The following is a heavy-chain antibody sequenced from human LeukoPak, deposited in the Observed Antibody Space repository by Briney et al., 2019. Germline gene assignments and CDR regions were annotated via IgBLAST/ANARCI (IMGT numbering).Heavy chain of an antibody. Sequence: GGSLRLSCAASGFTFSSYWMSWVRQAPGKGLEWVANIKQDGSEKYYVDSVKGRFTISRDNAKNSLYLQMNSLRAEDTAVHYCATVVVAANDAFDIWGQGTMVTVSS. V-gene: IGHV3-7*01. D-gene: IGHD2-21*02. J-gene: IGHJ3*02. CDR2: IKQDGSEK. CDR1: GFTFSSYW. CDR3: ATVVVAANDAFDI.